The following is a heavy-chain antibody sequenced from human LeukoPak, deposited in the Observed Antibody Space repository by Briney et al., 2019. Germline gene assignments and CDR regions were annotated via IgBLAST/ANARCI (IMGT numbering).Heavy chain of an antibody. J-gene: IGHJ4*03. CDR2: IDHRGSS. D-gene: IGHD6-6*01. Sequence: SETLSLTCAVHGESFSAYFWSWIRQVPGKGLEWIGEIDHRGSSNYNPPLKSRATISVDTSKNHFSLSLTSVTAADTAVYYCASRSSTLAAARCFDDWGQGTVVTVSS. CDR1: GESFSAYF. V-gene: IGHV4-34*01. CDR3: ASRSSTLAAARCFDD.